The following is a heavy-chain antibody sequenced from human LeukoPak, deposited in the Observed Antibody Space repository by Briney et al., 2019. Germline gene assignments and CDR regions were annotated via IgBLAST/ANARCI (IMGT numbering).Heavy chain of an antibody. CDR2: INHSGST. CDR3: AGRITIFGVVIEGYYGMDV. V-gene: IGHV4-34*01. D-gene: IGHD3-3*01. CDR1: GGSFSGYY. J-gene: IGHJ6*02. Sequence: PSETLSLTCAVYGGSFSGYYWSWIRQPPGNGLEWIGEINHSGSTNYNPSLKSRVTISVDTSKNQFSLKLSSVTAADTAVYYCAGRITIFGVVIEGYYGMDVWGQGTTVTVSS.